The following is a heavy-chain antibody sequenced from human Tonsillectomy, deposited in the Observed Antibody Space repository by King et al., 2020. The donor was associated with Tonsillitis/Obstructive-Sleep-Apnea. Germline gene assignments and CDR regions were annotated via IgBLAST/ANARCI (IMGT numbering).Heavy chain of an antibody. CDR2: IYPGDSDT. CDR3: ARHPSSSGWSNYWYFDL. Sequence: QLVQSGAEVKKPGESLKISCKGSGYSFTSYWIGWVRQMPGKGLEWMGLIYPGDSDTRYSPSFQGQVTISADKSISTAYLQWSSLKASDTAMYYCARHPSSSGWSNYWYFDLWGRGTLVTVSS. D-gene: IGHD6-19*01. V-gene: IGHV5-51*01. CDR1: GYSFTSYW. J-gene: IGHJ2*01.